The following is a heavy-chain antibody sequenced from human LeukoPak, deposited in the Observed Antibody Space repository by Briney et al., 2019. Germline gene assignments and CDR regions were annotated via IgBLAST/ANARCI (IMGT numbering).Heavy chain of an antibody. Sequence: SETLSLTCAVYGGSFSGYYWSWIRQPPGKGLEWIGEINHNGSTNYNPSLKSRVTISVDTSKNQFSLKLSSVTAADTAVYYCARLAPPYSSSDYWGQGTLVTVSS. V-gene: IGHV4-34*01. CDR3: ARLAPPYSSSDY. CDR2: INHNGST. D-gene: IGHD6-6*01. J-gene: IGHJ4*02. CDR1: GGSFSGYY.